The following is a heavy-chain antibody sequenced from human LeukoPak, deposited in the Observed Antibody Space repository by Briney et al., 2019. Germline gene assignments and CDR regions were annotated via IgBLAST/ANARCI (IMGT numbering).Heavy chain of an antibody. D-gene: IGHD2-15*01. CDR3: ARGYCSGGSCAHFPDYFDY. CDR2: ISYDGSNK. J-gene: IGHJ4*02. Sequence: GGSLRLSCAASGFTFSYYGMHWVRQAPGKGLEWVAVISYDGSNKYYADSVKGRFTISRDNSKNMLYLEMNSLRAEDSAVYYCARGYCSGGSCAHFPDYFDYWGQGTLVTVSP. CDR1: GFTFSYYG. V-gene: IGHV3-30*03.